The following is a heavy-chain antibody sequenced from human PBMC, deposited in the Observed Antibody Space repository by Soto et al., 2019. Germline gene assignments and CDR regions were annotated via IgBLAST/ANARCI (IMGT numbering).Heavy chain of an antibody. Sequence: GGSLRLSCAASGFTFSSYWMHWVRQAPGKGLVWVSRINSDGSSTSYAVSVKGRFTISRDNAKNTLYLQMNSLRAEDTAVYYCARDFRVRKPPGQSKKREDYYYYMDVWGKGTTVTVSS. V-gene: IGHV3-74*01. CDR2: INSDGSST. CDR1: GFTFSSYW. J-gene: IGHJ6*03. CDR3: ARDFRVRKPPGQSKKREDYYYYMDV.